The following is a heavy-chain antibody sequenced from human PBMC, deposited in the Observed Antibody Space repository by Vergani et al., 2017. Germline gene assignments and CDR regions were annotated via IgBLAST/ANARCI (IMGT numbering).Heavy chain of an antibody. V-gene: IGHV3-23*01. J-gene: IGHJ4*02. CDR3: AKQYVVSRNYLFDY. CDR1: EFTFSNYA. Sequence: EVQLLESGGGLVQPGGSLRLTCAASEFTFSNYAMNWVRQAPGKGLEWVSGISGSGVSAYYTDSVKGRFTISRDNSKNMLFLQMNNLRTEDTAIYYCAKQYVVSRNYLFDYWGQGTLVTVSS. CDR2: ISGSGVSA. D-gene: IGHD1-7*01.